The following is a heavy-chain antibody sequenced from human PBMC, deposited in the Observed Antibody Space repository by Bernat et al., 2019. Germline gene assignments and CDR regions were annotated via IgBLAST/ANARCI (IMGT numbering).Heavy chain of an antibody. Sequence: QLQLQESGPGLVKPSETLSLTCTVSGGSISSSSYYWGWIRQPPGKGLEWIGSIYYSGSTYYNPSLTSRVTISVGTSKNQCSLKRSSVTAADTAVYYCARLLYYYDSSGYYNHFDYWGQGTLVTVSS. CDR1: GGSISSSSYY. CDR2: IYYSGST. CDR3: ARLLYYYDSSGYYNHFDY. J-gene: IGHJ4*02. V-gene: IGHV4-39*01. D-gene: IGHD3-22*01.